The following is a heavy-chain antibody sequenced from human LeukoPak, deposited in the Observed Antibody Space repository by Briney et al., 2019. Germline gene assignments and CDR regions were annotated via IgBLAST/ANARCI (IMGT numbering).Heavy chain of an antibody. CDR1: GYSFTSYW. J-gene: IGHJ3*02. Sequence: GESLKISCKGSGYSFTSYWIGWVRQMPGKGLEWMGIIYPGDSDTRYSPSFQGQVTISADKSISTAYLQWSSLKASDTAMYYCARPRLIGESEGIAAAAGAFDIWGQGTMVTVSS. D-gene: IGHD6-13*01. CDR3: ARPRLIGESEGIAAAAGAFDI. V-gene: IGHV5-51*01. CDR2: IYPGDSDT.